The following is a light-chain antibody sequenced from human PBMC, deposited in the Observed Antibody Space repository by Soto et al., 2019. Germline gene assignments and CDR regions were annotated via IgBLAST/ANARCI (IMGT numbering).Light chain of an antibody. V-gene: IGKV1-39*01. J-gene: IGKJ3*01. CDR2: DAS. CDR1: LSISTY. Sequence: DIQMAQSPSSLSASVGDRVTITCRASLSISTYLNWYQQKPGRAPNLLIYDASILQSGVPSRFSGSGSGTEFTLTISNLQPEDFATYYCQQIYPPPQLTFGPGTKVDVK. CDR3: QQIYPPPQLT.